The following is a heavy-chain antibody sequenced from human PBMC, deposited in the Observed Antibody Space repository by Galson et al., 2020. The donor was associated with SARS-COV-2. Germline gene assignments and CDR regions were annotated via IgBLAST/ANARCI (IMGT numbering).Heavy chain of an antibody. CDR3: TRVATAGRTFDI. Sequence: GESLKISCAASGFTFSNYWMHWVRQAPGKGLVWVSRINSDGSDTIYADSVKGRFTISRDNAKNTFYLPMNSLRAEDTAVYYCTRVATAGRTFDIWGQGTMVTVSS. CDR2: INSDGSDT. D-gene: IGHD2-21*02. J-gene: IGHJ3*02. V-gene: IGHV3-74*01. CDR1: GFTFSNYW.